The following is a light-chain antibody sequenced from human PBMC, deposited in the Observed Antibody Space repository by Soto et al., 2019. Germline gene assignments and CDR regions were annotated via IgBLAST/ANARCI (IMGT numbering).Light chain of an antibody. Sequence: EIVLTQSPGTLCLSPGERATLSCRASQSVSSSYLAWYQQKPGQAPRLLIYGASSRATGIPDRFSGSGSGTDFTLTISRLEPEDFAVYYCQQYGSLFTFGPGTKVDIK. CDR3: QQYGSLFT. CDR1: QSVSSSY. V-gene: IGKV3-20*01. CDR2: GAS. J-gene: IGKJ3*01.